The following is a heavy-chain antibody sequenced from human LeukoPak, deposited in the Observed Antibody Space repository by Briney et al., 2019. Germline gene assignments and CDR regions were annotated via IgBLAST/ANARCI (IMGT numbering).Heavy chain of an antibody. D-gene: IGHD1-26*01. CDR1: GYTFTSYD. CDR3: ARGREVYYYYYGMDV. V-gene: IGHV1-8*01. J-gene: IGHJ6*02. CDR2: MNPNSGNT. Sequence: ASVKVSCKASGYTFTSYDINWVRQATGQGLEWMGWMNPNSGNTGYAQKFQGRVTMTRNTSISTAYMELSSLRSEDTAVYYCARGREVYYYYYGMDVWGQGTTVTVSS.